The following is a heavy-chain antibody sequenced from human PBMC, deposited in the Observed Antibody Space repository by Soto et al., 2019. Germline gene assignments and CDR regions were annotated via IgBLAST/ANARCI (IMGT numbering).Heavy chain of an antibody. CDR1: GYTFTVYY. J-gene: IGHJ4*02. CDR2: INPNSGGT. V-gene: IGHV1-2*02. Sequence: ASVKVSCKASGYTFTVYYMHCVLQSPVQGLEWMGWINPNSGGTNYAQKFQGRVTMTRDTSISTAYMELSRLRSDDTAVYYCARVTRTPGIAAAGTSYWGQGTLVTVSS. D-gene: IGHD6-13*01. CDR3: ARVTRTPGIAAAGTSY.